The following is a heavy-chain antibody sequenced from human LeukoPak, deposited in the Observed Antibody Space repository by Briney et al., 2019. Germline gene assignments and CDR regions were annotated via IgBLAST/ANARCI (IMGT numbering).Heavy chain of an antibody. V-gene: IGHV3-30*18. Sequence: GGSLRLSCAASGFTFSNYAIHWVRQAPGRGLEWVAAISYDGNSQHYGAPVKGRFTISRDNSKNTVYLQINTLRTDDAAICYCAKPYPTLTTSAVLDNWGQGTLVTVSS. CDR3: AKPYPTLTTSAVLDN. CDR1: GFTFSNYA. J-gene: IGHJ4*02. D-gene: IGHD1-1*01. CDR2: ISYDGNSQ.